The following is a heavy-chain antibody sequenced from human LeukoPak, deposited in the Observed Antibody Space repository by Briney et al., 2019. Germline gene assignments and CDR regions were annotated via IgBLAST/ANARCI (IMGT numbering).Heavy chain of an antibody. V-gene: IGHV4-39*07. CDR1: GFTFSSYW. D-gene: IGHD3-10*01. Sequence: GSLRLSCAASGFTFSSYWMSWVHQAPGKGLEWIGSIYYSGSTYYNPSLKSRVTISIDTSKNQFSLKLSSLTAADTAVYYCARVGYYGQTLDYWGQGTLVTVSS. CDR3: ARVGYYGQTLDY. J-gene: IGHJ4*02. CDR2: IYYSGST.